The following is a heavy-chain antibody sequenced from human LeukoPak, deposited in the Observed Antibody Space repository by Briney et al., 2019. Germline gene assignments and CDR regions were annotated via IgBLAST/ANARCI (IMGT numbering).Heavy chain of an antibody. J-gene: IGHJ4*02. CDR2: IYYSGST. CDR1: GGSISSGGYY. D-gene: IGHD2/OR15-2a*01. V-gene: IGHV4-30-4*08. CDR3: ARRVGYCNSNGCPPFDY. Sequence: TSETLSLTCTVSGGSISSGGYYWSWIRQHPGKGLEWIGYIYYSGSTYYNPSLKSRVTISFDASKNQFSLKLTSVTAADTAVYYCARRVGYCNSNGCPPFDYWGQGTLVTASS.